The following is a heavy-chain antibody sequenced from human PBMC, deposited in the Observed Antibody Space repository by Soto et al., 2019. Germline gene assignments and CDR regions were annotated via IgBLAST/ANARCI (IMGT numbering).Heavy chain of an antibody. CDR2: IIPIFGTA. Sequence: QVQLVQSGAEVKKPGSSVKVSCKASGGTFSSYAISWVRQAPGQGLEWMGGIIPIFGTANYAQKFQGRVTITADESTSTASMELSSLRSEDTAVYYCARVMYSSSSAYYYYGMDVWGQGTTVTVSS. CDR1: GGTFSSYA. J-gene: IGHJ6*02. D-gene: IGHD6-6*01. V-gene: IGHV1-69*01. CDR3: ARVMYSSSSAYYYYGMDV.